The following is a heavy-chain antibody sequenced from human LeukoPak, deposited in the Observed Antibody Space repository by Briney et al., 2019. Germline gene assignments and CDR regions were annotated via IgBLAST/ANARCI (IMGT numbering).Heavy chain of an antibody. CDR1: GGSISSYY. CDR3: ARDQIAKGDYYYGMDV. V-gene: IGHV4-59*12. Sequence: SETLSLTCTVSGGSISSYYWSWIRQPPGKGLEWIGYIYYSGSTNYNPSLKSRVTISVDTSKNQLSLKLSSVTAADTAVYYCARDQIAKGDYYYGMDVWGQGTTVTVSS. J-gene: IGHJ6*02. CDR2: IYYSGST.